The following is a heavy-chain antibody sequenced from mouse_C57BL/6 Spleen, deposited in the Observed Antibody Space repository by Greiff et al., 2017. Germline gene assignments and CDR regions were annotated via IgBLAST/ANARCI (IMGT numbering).Heavy chain of an antibody. D-gene: IGHD1-1*01. CDR2: IYPRDGST. J-gene: IGHJ3*01. V-gene: IGHV1-85*01. CDR3: ARIQLGGSSYWFAY. CDR1: GYTFTSYD. Sequence: QVQLQQSGPELVKPGASVKLYCKASGYTFTSYDINWVKQRPGQGLEWIGWIYPRDGSTKYNEKFKGKATLTVDTSSSTAYMELHSLTSEDSAVYFCARIQLGGSSYWFAYWGQGTLVTVSA.